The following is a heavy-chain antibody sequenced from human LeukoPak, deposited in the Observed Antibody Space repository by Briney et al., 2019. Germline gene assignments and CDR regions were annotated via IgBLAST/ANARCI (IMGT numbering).Heavy chain of an antibody. CDR1: GGSFSGYY. CDR3: ARRRAGYYYYYGMDV. J-gene: IGHJ6*02. Sequence: SEPLSLTCAVYGGSFSGYYWSWIRQPPGKGLEWIGEINHSGSTNYNPSLKSRVTISVDTSKNQFSLKLSSVTAADTAVYYCARRRAGYYYYYGMDVWGQGTTVTVSS. V-gene: IGHV4-34*01. CDR2: INHSGST.